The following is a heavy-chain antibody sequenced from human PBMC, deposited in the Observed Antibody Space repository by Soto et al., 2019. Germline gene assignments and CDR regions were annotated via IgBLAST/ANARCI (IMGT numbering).Heavy chain of an antibody. V-gene: IGHV3-23*01. CDR1: GFTFSSYA. J-gene: IGHJ4*02. CDR3: TASGWYIGNYFDY. Sequence: PGGSLRLSCAASGFTFSSYAMSWVRQAPGKGLEWVSAISGSGGSTYYADSVKGRFTISRDNSKNTLYLQMNSLRAEDTAVYYCTASGWYIGNYFDYWGQGTLVTVSS. D-gene: IGHD6-19*01. CDR2: ISGSGGST.